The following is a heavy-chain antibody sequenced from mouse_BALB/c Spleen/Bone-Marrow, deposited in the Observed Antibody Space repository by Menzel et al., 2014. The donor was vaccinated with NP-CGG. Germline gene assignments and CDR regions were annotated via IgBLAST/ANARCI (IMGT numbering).Heavy chain of an antibody. D-gene: IGHD2-4*01. CDR2: IDPYDSET. J-gene: IGHJ3*01. Sequence: QVQLQQSGAELVKPGASVKLSCKASGYTLTSYWMNWVKQRPEQGLEWIGRIDPYDSETHYNQKFKDKAILTVDKSSSTAYMQLSSLTSEDSAVYYCARGRDYDVFAYWGQGTLVTVSA. CDR3: ARGRDYDVFAY. CDR1: GYTLTSYW. V-gene: IGHV1-74*01.